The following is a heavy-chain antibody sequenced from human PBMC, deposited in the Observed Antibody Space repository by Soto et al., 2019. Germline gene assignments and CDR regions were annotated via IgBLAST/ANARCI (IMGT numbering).Heavy chain of an antibody. D-gene: IGHD7-27*01. CDR2: ISGSAGST. Sequence: EVQLLESGGGLVQPGGSLRLSCAASGFTFSSYAMSWVRQAPGKGLEWVSAISGSAGSTYYADSVKGRFTISRDNCRNTLYLQMNSLRVEDTAVYYCAKGLTGDPYYAMDVWGQGTTVTVSS. V-gene: IGHV3-23*01. CDR3: AKGLTGDPYYAMDV. J-gene: IGHJ6*02. CDR1: GFTFSSYA.